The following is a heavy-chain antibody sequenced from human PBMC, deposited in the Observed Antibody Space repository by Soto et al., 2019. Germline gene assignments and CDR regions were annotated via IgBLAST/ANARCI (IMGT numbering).Heavy chain of an antibody. Sequence: GGSLRLSCAASGFTFSSYAMSWVRQAPGKGLEWVSAISGSGGSTYYADSVKGRFTISRDNSKNTLYLQMNSLRAEDTAVYYCATRDIVVVPAVHYYYYGMDVWGQGTTVTVSS. V-gene: IGHV3-23*01. CDR3: ATRDIVVVPAVHYYYYGMDV. CDR1: GFTFSSYA. J-gene: IGHJ6*02. D-gene: IGHD2-2*01. CDR2: ISGSGGST.